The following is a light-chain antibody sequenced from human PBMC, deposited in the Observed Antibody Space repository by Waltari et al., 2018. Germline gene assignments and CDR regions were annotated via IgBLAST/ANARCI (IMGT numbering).Light chain of an antibody. CDR3: AAWDDSLNAVV. CDR1: SSNIGSNT. V-gene: IGLV1-44*01. CDR2: GNN. J-gene: IGLJ2*01. Sequence: QSVLTQPPSASGTPGQRVTISCSGSSSNIGSNTVNWYQQLPGTAPKLPIYGNNQRPSGVPDRFSGSKSGTSASLAISGLQSEDEADYYCAAWDDSLNAVVFGGGTKLTVL.